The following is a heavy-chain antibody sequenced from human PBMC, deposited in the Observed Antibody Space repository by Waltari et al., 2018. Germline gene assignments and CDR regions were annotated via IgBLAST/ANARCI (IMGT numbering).Heavy chain of an antibody. CDR1: GFTFSIYS. D-gene: IGHD6-19*01. Sequence: EVQLVESGGGLVKPGGSLRLSCPASGFTFSIYSMHWFREAPGKGLEWVSSITTSSNYIDFADSLKGRSTVSRDNAKNSMYIEMNSLRAEDTAVYYCTRGSGWNPNFDYWGQGTLVTVSS. V-gene: IGHV3-21*06. J-gene: IGHJ4*02. CDR3: TRGSGWNPNFDY. CDR2: ITTSSNYI.